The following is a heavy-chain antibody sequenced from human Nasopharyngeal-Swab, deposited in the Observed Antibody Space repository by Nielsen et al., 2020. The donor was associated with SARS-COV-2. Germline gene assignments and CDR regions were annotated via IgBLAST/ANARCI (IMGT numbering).Heavy chain of an antibody. Sequence: ESLKISCAASGFTFSSYSMNWVRQAPGKGLECVSSISSSSSYLYYADSVKGRFTISRDNAKNTLYLQMNSLRAEDTAVYYCERRVGGKYYGVDYWGQGTLVTVSS. CDR2: ISSSSSYL. J-gene: IGHJ4*02. CDR3: ERRVGGKYYGVDY. V-gene: IGHV3-21*01. CDR1: GFTFSSYS. D-gene: IGHD2/OR15-2a*01.